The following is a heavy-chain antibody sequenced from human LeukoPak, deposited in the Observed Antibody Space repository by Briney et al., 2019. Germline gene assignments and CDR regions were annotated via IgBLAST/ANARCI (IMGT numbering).Heavy chain of an antibody. Sequence: PSETLSLTCTVSGGSISSSSYYWGWIRQPPGKGLEWIGSIYYSGSTYYNPSLKSRVTISVDTSKNQFSLKLSSVTAADTAVYYCAINYYDTRKPWDWGQGTLVTVSS. V-gene: IGHV4-39*07. J-gene: IGHJ4*02. CDR1: GGSISSSSYY. CDR3: AINYYDTRKPWD. CDR2: IYYSGST. D-gene: IGHD3-22*01.